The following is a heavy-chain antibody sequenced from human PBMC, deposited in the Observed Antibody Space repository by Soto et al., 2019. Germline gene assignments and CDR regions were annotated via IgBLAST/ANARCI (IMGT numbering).Heavy chain of an antibody. CDR3: AKGLVKRERITMIVVVTPTDY. D-gene: IGHD3-22*01. V-gene: IGHV3-9*01. CDR2: ISWSSGSF. J-gene: IGHJ4*02. CDR1: GFIFDDYA. Sequence: EVQLVESGGGLVQPGRSLRLSCAASGFIFDDYAMHWVRQVPGKGLEWVSGISWSSGSFGYADSVKGRFTISRDNAKNSLFLQMNSLRPDDTALYYCAKGLVKRERITMIVVVTPTDYWGQGTLVTVSS.